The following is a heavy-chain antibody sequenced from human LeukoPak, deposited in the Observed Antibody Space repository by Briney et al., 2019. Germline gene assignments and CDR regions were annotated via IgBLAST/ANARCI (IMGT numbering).Heavy chain of an antibody. CDR1: GFTFSSYG. CDR3: ARAAYGDYDNFDY. D-gene: IGHD4-17*01. Sequence: GGSLRLSCAASGFTFSSYGMHWVRQAPGKGLEWVAVIWYDGSNKYYADSVKGRFTISRDNSKNTLYLRMNSLRAEDTAVYYCARAAYGDYDNFDYWGQGTLVTVSS. V-gene: IGHV3-33*01. CDR2: IWYDGSNK. J-gene: IGHJ4*02.